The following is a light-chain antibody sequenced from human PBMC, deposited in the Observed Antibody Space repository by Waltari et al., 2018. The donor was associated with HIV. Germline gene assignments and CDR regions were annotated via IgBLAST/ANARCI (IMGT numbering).Light chain of an antibody. CDR3: HQYSNYLGS. CDR2: KAT. CDR1: QNVGTW. Sequence: DIHMSQSPPTLTASVGDRVNITCRASQNVGTWLAWCQQKPGEAPKLLIHKATDVEDGVPSRFSGSASGTEFTLTIDRLHPDDFATFYCHQYSNYLGSFGQGTKLELK. J-gene: IGKJ1*01. V-gene: IGKV1-5*03.